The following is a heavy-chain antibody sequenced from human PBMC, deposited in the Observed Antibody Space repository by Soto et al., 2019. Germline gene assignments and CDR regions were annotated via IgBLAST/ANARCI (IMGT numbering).Heavy chain of an antibody. D-gene: IGHD2-15*01. J-gene: IGHJ6*02. CDR3: ARVLVVVANYGMDV. V-gene: IGHV2-5*02. CDR2: IYWDDDK. CDR1: GFSLSTSGVG. Sequence: QITLKESGPTLVKPTQTLTLTCTFSGFSLSTSGVGVGWIRQPPGKALEWLALIYWDDDKRYSPSLTSRLTITKDTSKNQVVLTMTNMDTVDTATYYCARVLVVVANYGMDVWGQGTTVTVSS.